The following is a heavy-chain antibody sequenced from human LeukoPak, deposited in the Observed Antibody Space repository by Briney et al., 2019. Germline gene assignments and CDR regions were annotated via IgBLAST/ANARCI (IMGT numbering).Heavy chain of an antibody. CDR3: ARDLTMIVPGAFDI. D-gene: IGHD3-22*01. CDR1: GFTFSRYW. J-gene: IGHJ3*02. CDR2: IKPDGSES. Sequence: PGGSLRLSCAISGFTFSRYWMNWVRQAPGKGLECVAIIKPDGSESYYGDSVKGRFTISRDNAKDSLYLQMKSLRAEDTAVYYCARDLTMIVPGAFDIWGHGTTVIVSS. V-gene: IGHV3-7*01.